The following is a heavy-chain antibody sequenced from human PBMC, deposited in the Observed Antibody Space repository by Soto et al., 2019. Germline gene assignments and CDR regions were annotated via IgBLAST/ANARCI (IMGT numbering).Heavy chain of an antibody. Sequence: ASVKVSWKAAGYIFTDYYMHWVRQAPGQGLEWMGWINPKSGFTKALQKLQGRVTMTTDTSTSTAYMELRSLRSDDTAVYYCARVPLPLEWSSSLDYWGQGTLVTVSS. CDR2: INPKSGFT. V-gene: IGHV1-2*02. CDR3: ARVPLPLEWSSSLDY. J-gene: IGHJ4*02. D-gene: IGHD3-3*01. CDR1: GYIFTDYY.